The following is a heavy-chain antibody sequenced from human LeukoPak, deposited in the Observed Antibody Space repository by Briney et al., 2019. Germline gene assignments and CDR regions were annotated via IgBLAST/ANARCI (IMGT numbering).Heavy chain of an antibody. CDR2: IYSGGDT. CDR1: GFTVSNNY. V-gene: IGHV3-66*01. D-gene: IGHD4/OR15-4a*01. Sequence: GGSLRLSCAASGFTVSNNYMNWVRQAPGKGLEWVSLIYSGGDTHYADSVKGRFAISRDSSKNTLYLQMNSLRAEDTAVYYCARDPPAVRTNTYAWGQGTLVTVSS. CDR3: ARDPPAVRTNTYA. J-gene: IGHJ5*02.